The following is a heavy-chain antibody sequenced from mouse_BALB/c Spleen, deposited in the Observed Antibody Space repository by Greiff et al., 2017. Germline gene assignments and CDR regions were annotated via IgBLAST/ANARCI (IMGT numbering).Heavy chain of an antibody. Sequence: LQQPGSELVRPGASVKLSCKASGYTFTSYWMHWVKQRPGQGLEWIGNIYPGSGSTNYDEKFKSKATLTVDTSSSTAYMQLSSLTSEDSAVYYCTRFDGFAYWGQGTLVTVSA. CDR3: TRFDGFAY. J-gene: IGHJ3*01. CDR2: IYPGSGST. V-gene: IGHV1S22*01. CDR1: GYTFTSYW.